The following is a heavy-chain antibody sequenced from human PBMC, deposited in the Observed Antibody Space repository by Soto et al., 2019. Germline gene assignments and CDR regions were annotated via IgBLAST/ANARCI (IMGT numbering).Heavy chain of an antibody. CDR3: AHSVVDTAMEEYYFDY. Sequence: SGPTLVNPTQTLTLTCTFSGFSLSTSGVGVGWIRQPPGKALEWLALIYWDDDKRYSPSLKSRLTITKDTSENQVVLTMTNMDPVDTATYYCAHSVVDTAMEEYYFDYWGQGTLVTVSS. V-gene: IGHV2-5*02. J-gene: IGHJ4*02. CDR1: GFSLSTSGVG. CDR2: IYWDDDK. D-gene: IGHD5-18*01.